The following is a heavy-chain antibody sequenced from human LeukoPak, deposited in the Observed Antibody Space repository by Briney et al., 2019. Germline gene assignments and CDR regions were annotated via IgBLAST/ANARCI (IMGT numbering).Heavy chain of an antibody. D-gene: IGHD1-20*01. V-gene: IGHV3-21*04. CDR2: ISSDSSSFK. J-gene: IGHJ4*02. CDR3: ARGTNWSPLDFDY. CDR1: EFTFSSYH. Sequence: GGSLRLSCAASEFTFSSYHFHWVRQAPGKGLEWVSSISSDSSSFKYYAHSVQGRFTISRDNARNSMYLQMNSLRAEDTAVYYCARGTNWSPLDFDYWGQGSLVTVSS.